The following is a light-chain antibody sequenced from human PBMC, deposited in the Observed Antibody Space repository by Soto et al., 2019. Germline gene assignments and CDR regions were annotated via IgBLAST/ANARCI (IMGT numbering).Light chain of an antibody. CDR1: QGSTSW. CDR2: AAS. J-gene: IGKJ4*02. Sequence: DIQMTQSPSSVSASLGDRVTITCRASQGSTSWLAWYQQKPGKAPKLLIYAASSLQSGVPSRFSSSGSGTDFTLTISRLQPEDVATYSSQQTRSFPLTFVGGTKVEIK. V-gene: IGKV1-12*01. CDR3: QQTRSFPLT.